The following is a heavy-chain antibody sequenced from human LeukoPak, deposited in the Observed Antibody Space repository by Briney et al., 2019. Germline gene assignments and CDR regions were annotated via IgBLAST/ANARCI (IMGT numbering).Heavy chain of an antibody. CDR1: GGSLSSGGYS. J-gene: IGHJ4*02. CDR3: AEGSSQFDF. D-gene: IGHD3-10*01. CDR2: IYHSGST. Sequence: PSQTLSLTCAVSGGSLSSGGYSWSWLRRPPGTGLEWVGYIYHSGSTYYNPSLKSRVTISVDRSKNQFSLKLSSVTAADTAVYYCAEGSSQFDFWGQGTLVTVSS. V-gene: IGHV4-30-2*01.